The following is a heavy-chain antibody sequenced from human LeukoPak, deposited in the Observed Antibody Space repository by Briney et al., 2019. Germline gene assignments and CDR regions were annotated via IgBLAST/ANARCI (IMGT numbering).Heavy chain of an antibody. D-gene: IGHD2-2*01. V-gene: IGHV4-59*01. J-gene: IGHJ4*02. CDR2: INKSGNT. CDR1: GGSISNYY. CDR3: ARGSRTSVDY. Sequence: PSETLSLTCSVSGGSISNYYWSWIRQPPGKGLEWIGYINKSGNTNYNPSLKSRVTISVDTSKNEFPLNLSSVIAADTAVYYCARGSRTSVDYWGQGTLVTASS.